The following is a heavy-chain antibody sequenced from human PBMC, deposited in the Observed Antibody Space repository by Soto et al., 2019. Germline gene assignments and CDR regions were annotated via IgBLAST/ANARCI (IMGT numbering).Heavy chain of an antibody. D-gene: IGHD6-13*01. J-gene: IGHJ4*02. CDR3: ARHGSGGLEVGYSSSWYSSRLLDY. Sequence: SETLSLTCTVSGGSINSNYWSWIRQPPGKGLEWIGFIYYTGITKYHPSLQSRVTISLDTSKNQFSLKLTSVTAADTAVYYCARHGSGGLEVGYSSSWYSSRLLDYWGQGTLVTVSS. CDR1: GGSINSNY. V-gene: IGHV4-59*08. CDR2: IYYTGIT.